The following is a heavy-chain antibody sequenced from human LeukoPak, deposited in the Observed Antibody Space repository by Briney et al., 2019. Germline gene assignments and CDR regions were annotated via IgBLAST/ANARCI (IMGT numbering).Heavy chain of an antibody. D-gene: IGHD5-12*01. CDR1: GFTFSDYS. V-gene: IGHV3-48*01. Sequence: GGSLTLSRAASGFTFSDYSVEWVRPAPGEGREWVSYISSRRSSIYYAASVKGRFTISRDNGKNSLYVQMNSLRAEDTAVYSAARDVKRTYTAYDTKRTRIFDYWGQGTLVTVSS. CDR3: ARDVKRTYTAYDTKRTRIFDY. CDR2: ISSRRSSI. J-gene: IGHJ4*02.